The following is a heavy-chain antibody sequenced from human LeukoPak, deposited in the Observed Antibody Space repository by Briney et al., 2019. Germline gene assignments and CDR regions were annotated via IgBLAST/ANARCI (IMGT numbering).Heavy chain of an antibody. Sequence: GGSLRPSCAASGFTFDDYAMHWVRQAPGKGLEWVSGISWNSGSIGYADSVKGRFTISRDNAKNSLYLQMNSLRAEDMALYYCAKEQDGGFDYWGQGTLVTVSS. CDR2: ISWNSGSI. V-gene: IGHV3-9*03. CDR3: AKEQDGGFDY. D-gene: IGHD3-16*01. J-gene: IGHJ4*02. CDR1: GFTFDDYA.